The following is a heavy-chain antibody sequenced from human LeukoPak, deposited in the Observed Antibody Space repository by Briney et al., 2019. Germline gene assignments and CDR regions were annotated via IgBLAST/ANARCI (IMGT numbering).Heavy chain of an antibody. J-gene: IGHJ3*01. V-gene: IGHV4-30-4*08. CDR2: IYYSGST. CDR3: ARTYDSTGYYSATVLREPFDV. CDR1: GGSISSGDFY. D-gene: IGHD3-22*01. Sequence: SETLSLTCSVSGGSISSGDFYWSWISQPPGKGPEWIGYIYYSGSTSYNPSLKSRATISIDTSKNQFSLKLSSVTAADTAVYYCARTYDSTGYYSATVLREPFDVWGQGTLVTVSS.